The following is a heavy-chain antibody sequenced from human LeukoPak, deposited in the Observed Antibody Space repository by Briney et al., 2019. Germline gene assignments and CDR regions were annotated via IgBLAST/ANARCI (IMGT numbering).Heavy chain of an antibody. CDR2: IYHSGST. V-gene: IGHV4-4*02. J-gene: IGHJ6*02. Sequence: SETLSLTCAVSGGSISSSNWWSWVRPPPGKGLEWIGEIYHSGSTNYNPSLKSRVTISVDKSKNQFSLKLSSVTAADTAVYYCARGPSHPYYYYGMDVWGQGTTVTVSS. CDR3: ARGPSHPYYYYGMDV. CDR1: GGSISSSNW.